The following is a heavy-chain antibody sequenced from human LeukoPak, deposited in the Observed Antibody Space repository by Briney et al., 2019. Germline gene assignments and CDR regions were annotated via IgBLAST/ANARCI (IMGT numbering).Heavy chain of an antibody. CDR3: ARQYISGQWYFDY. CDR2: IRYDGSNK. V-gene: IGHV3-30*02. CDR1: GFTFSSYG. D-gene: IGHD5-18*01. J-gene: IGHJ4*02. Sequence: GGSLRLSCAASGFTFSSYGMNWVRQAPGKGLEWVAFIRYDGSNKYHADSVKGRFTISRDNSKNTLYLQMNSLIPEDTAVYYCARQYISGQWYFDYWGQGTLVTVSS.